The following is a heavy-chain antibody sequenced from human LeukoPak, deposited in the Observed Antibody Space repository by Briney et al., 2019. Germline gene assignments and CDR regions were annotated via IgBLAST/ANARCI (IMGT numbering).Heavy chain of an antibody. D-gene: IGHD2-8*01. CDR2: IIPIFGTA. CDR3: ARANIGVLMVYAIGQLDY. Sequence: ASVKVSCKASGGTFSSYAISWVRQAPGQGLEWMGGIIPIFGTANYAQKFQGRVTITADESTSTAHMELSSLRSEDTAVYYCARANIGVLMVYAIGQLDYWGQGTLVTVSS. J-gene: IGHJ4*02. CDR1: GGTFSSYA. V-gene: IGHV1-69*13.